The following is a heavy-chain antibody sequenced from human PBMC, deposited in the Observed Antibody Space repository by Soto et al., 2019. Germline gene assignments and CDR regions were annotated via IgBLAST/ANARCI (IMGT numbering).Heavy chain of an antibody. CDR2: ISSSSSTI. CDR3: ARLTPRGGRFGVQNDYYYYMDV. Sequence: KGLEWVSYISSSSSTIYYADSVKGRFTISRNNAKNSLYLQMNSLRAEDTAVYYCARLTPRGGRFGVQNDYYYYMDVWGKGTTVSVSS. D-gene: IGHD3-10*01. J-gene: IGHJ6*03. V-gene: IGHV3-48*01.